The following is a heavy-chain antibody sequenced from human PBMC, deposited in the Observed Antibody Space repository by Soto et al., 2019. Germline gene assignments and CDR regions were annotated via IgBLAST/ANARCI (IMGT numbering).Heavy chain of an antibody. Sequence: QVQLVQSGAEVKTPGASVKVSCKASGYSFTGRYMHWVRQAPGQGLEWMGWINPNNGDTNYAQKFRGWVTMTRDTSIRTAYMELGRLNSDDTAVYYCARDGASSERGYCSGGTCNIVFDIWGQGTMIVVSS. CDR2: INPNNGDT. CDR1: GYSFTGRY. D-gene: IGHD2-15*01. CDR3: ARDGASSERGYCSGGTCNIVFDI. V-gene: IGHV1-2*04. J-gene: IGHJ3*02.